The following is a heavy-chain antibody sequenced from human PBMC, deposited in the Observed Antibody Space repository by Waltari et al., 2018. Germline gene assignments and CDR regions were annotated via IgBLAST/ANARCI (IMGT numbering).Heavy chain of an antibody. CDR3: ARRTGQGPGPKYHIYGIDV. CDR1: GVSLDTYL. D-gene: IGHD3-9*01. J-gene: IGHJ6*02. Sequence: QVQLQQRGAGLVKPSETLSVTCGVHGVSLDTYLWSWIRQSPGKGLEWIAEINPNRITNYNPSLKSRVTLSVETSTGQFSLNLSSVTAADTGIYFCARRTGQGPGPKYHIYGIDVWGQGTTVIVSS. V-gene: IGHV4-34*02. CDR2: INPNRIT.